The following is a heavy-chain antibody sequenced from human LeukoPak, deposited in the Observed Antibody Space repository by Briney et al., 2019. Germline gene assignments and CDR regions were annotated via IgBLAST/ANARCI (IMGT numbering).Heavy chain of an antibody. V-gene: IGHV6-1*01. D-gene: IGHD1-14*01. CDR3: ARAVAPPEPPYYYYMDV. J-gene: IGHJ6*03. CDR1: GDSVSSNSAV. Sequence: SQTLSLTCAFSGDSVSSNSAVWNWIRQSPSRGLEWLGMTYYRSRYYSDYPVSVKSRITINPDTSKNQFSLQLNSVTPEDTAVYYCARAVAPPEPPYYYYMDVWGKGTTVTVSS. CDR2: TYYRSRYYS.